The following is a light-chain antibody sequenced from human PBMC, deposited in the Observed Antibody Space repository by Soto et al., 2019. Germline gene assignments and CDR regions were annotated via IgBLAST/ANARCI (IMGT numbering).Light chain of an antibody. CDR3: SSYIGSTNYV. Sequence: QSVLTQPASVSGSPGQSITISCTGTSSDVGIYNYVSWYQQHPGKAPKLMIYQVTNRPSGVSNRFSGSKSGNTASLTISGLQAEDEADYYCSSYIGSTNYVFGTGTNVTVL. J-gene: IGLJ1*01. CDR1: SSDVGIYNY. V-gene: IGLV2-14*01. CDR2: QVT.